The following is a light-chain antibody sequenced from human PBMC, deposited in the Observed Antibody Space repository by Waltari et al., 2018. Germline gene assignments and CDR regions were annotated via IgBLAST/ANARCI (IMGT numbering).Light chain of an antibody. Sequence: XIQMTQSXXXXXASVGDXVXXTCRASQSISSYLNWYQQKPGKAPKLLIYAASSLQSGVPSRFSGSGSGTDFTLTISSLQPEDFATYYCQQSYSTPLYTFGQGTKLEIK. CDR3: QQSYSTPLYT. J-gene: IGKJ2*01. CDR2: AAS. CDR1: QSISSY. V-gene: IGKV1-39*01.